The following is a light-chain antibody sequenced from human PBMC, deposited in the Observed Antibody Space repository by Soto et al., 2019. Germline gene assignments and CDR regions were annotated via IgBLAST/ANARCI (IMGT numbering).Light chain of an antibody. CDR2: GAS. CDR1: QSVSSSY. Sequence: IGLTQSPGTLSLSPGERATLSCRASQSVSSSYLAWYQQKPGQAPRLLIYGASSRATGIPDRFSGSGSGTDFTLTISRLEPEDFAVYYCQQYGSSLITFGQGTRLEI. J-gene: IGKJ5*01. V-gene: IGKV3-20*01. CDR3: QQYGSSLIT.